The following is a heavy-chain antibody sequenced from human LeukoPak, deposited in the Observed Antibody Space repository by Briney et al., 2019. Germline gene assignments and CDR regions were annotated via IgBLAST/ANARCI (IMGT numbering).Heavy chain of an antibody. CDR3: ARGNYGSGTIPTIRFDY. J-gene: IGHJ4*02. Sequence: ASVKVSCKASGGTFSSYAISWVRQAPGQGLEWMGRIIPIFGTANYAQKFQGRVTITTDESTSTAYMELSSPRSEDTAVYYCARGNYGSGTIPTIRFDYWGQGTLVTVSS. CDR2: IIPIFGTA. CDR1: GGTFSSYA. D-gene: IGHD3-10*01. V-gene: IGHV1-69*05.